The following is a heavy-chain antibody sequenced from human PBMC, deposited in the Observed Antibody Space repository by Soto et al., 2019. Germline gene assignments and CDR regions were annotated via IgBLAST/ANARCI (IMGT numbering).Heavy chain of an antibody. CDR3: AHNDYHGSGRQTYYFDF. Sequence: QITLKESGPTLVKPTQTLTLTCTFSGFSLTTRGMGVGWLRQAPGKALEWLAFIYWDEDRRYRPSLRSRLTITKDTSKNPVVRTFTNMDPVDTATYYCAHNDYHGSGRQTYYFDFWGQGTLVTVSS. CDR1: GFSLTTRGMG. D-gene: IGHD3-10*01. CDR2: IYWDEDR. V-gene: IGHV2-5*02. J-gene: IGHJ4*02.